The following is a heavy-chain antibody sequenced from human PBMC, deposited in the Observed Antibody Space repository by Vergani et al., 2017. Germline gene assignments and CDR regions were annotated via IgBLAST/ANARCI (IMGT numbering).Heavy chain of an antibody. Sequence: QLQLVESGGGVVQPGRSLRLSCAASGFTFSSYGMHWVRQAPGKGLEWVGVISYDGSNKYYQASVRGRFTISRDNSKNTLYLQMNSLRAEDTAVYYCAKDGGELVYMDVWGQGTTVTGSS. CDR2: ISYDGSNK. J-gene: IGHJ6*02. D-gene: IGHD3-10*01. CDR3: AKDGGELVYMDV. V-gene: IGHV3-30*18. CDR1: GFTFSSYG.